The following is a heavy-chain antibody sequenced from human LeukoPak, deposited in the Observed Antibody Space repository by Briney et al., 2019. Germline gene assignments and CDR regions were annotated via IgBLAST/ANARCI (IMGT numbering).Heavy chain of an antibody. Sequence: ASVKVSCKASGYTFTNNDINWVRQATGQGIEWMGWVSPDSGDTGYAPNFRGRVTMTTDTSISTAYMELTSLTSEDTAIYYCTRGRAAGDWGQGTLVTVSS. CDR2: VSPDSGDT. CDR1: GYTFTNND. V-gene: IGHV1-8*01. D-gene: IGHD6-19*01. J-gene: IGHJ4*02. CDR3: TRGRAAGD.